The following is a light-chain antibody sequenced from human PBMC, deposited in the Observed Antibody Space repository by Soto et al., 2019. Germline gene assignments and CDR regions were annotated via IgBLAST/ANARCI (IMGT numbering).Light chain of an antibody. CDR2: KAS. CDR1: QSISSW. CDR3: QQYNSYSGT. Sequence: DIPMTQSPSTLSASVVDRVTITCRSSQSISSWVAWYQQKPGKAPKLLIYKASSLESGVPSRFSGSGSGTEFTLTLSSLQPDDFATYYCQQYNSYSGTFGQGTKVEIK. V-gene: IGKV1-5*03. J-gene: IGKJ1*01.